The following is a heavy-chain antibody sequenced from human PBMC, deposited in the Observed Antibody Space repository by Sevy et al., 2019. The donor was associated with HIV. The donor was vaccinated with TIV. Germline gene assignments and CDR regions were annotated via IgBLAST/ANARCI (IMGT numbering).Heavy chain of an antibody. J-gene: IGHJ4*02. CDR1: GFTFSSYW. CDR2: INSDGSST. D-gene: IGHD3-10*01. CDR3: ASSKGDYYYGSGSLHADY. Sequence: GGSLRLSCAASGFTFSSYWIHWVRQAPGKGLVWVSRINSDGSSTSYADSVKGRFTISRDNAKNTLYLQMNRLRAEDTAVYYCASSKGDYYYGSGSLHADYWGQGTLVTVSS. V-gene: IGHV3-74*01.